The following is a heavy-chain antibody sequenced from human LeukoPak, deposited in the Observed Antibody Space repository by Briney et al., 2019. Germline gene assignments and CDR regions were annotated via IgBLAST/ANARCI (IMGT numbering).Heavy chain of an antibody. J-gene: IGHJ3*02. D-gene: IGHD5-24*01. V-gene: IGHV3-30-3*01. CDR3: ARDWGWLQTGAFDI. Sequence: PGGSLRLSCAASGFTFSSYAMHWVRQAPGKGLEWVAVISYDGSNKYYADSVKGRFTISRDNSKNTLYLQMNSLRAEDTAVYYCARDWGWLQTGAFDIWGQGTMVTVSS. CDR2: ISYDGSNK. CDR1: GFTFSSYA.